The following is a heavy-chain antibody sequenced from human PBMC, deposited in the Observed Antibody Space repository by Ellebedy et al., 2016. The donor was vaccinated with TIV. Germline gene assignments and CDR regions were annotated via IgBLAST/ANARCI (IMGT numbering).Heavy chain of an antibody. CDR3: TKVATMIVRVTYFDY. V-gene: IGHV3-23*01. D-gene: IGHD3-22*01. J-gene: IGHJ4*02. CDR2: ISGSGDST. Sequence: GESLKISCAASGFTVSSYAISWVRQAPGKGLDWVSDISGSGDSTYYADSVKGRFTISRDNSKNTLYLQMNSLRAEDTAVYYCTKVATMIVRVTYFDYWGQGALVSVSS. CDR1: GFTVSSYA.